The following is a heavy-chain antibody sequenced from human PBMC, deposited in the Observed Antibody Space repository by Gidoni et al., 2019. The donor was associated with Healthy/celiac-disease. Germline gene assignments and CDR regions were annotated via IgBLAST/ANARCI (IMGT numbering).Heavy chain of an antibody. V-gene: IGHV3-23*01. CDR3: AKDPYYDFWSGYYYYFDY. J-gene: IGHJ4*02. Sequence: EVQLLESGGGLVQPGGSLRLSCAASGFPFSLYAMSWVRQAPGKGLEWVSAISGSGGSTYYADSVKGRFTISRDNSKNTLYLQMNSLRAEDTAVYYCAKDPYYDFWSGYYYYFDYWGQGTLVTVSS. CDR1: GFPFSLYA. D-gene: IGHD3-3*01. CDR2: ISGSGGST.